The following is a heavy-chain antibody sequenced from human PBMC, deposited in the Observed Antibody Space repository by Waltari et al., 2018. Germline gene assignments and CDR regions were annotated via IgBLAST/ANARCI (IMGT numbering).Heavy chain of an antibody. D-gene: IGHD6-6*01. CDR3: ARGTRLEYSSSSRRLWRAFDI. CDR1: GGSFSGYY. J-gene: IGHJ3*02. CDR2: INHSGST. V-gene: IGHV4-34*01. Sequence: QVQLQQWGAGLLKPSETLSLTCAVYGGSFSGYYWRWISQPPGKGLEWIGEINHSGSTNYNPSLKSRVTISVDTSKNQFSLKLSSVTAADTAVYYCARGTRLEYSSSSRRLWRAFDIWGQGTMVTVSS.